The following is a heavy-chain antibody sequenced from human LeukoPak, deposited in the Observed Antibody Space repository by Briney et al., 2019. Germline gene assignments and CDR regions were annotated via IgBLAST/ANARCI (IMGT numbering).Heavy chain of an antibody. V-gene: IGHV3-23*01. CDR1: GFTFSSYA. Sequence: GGSLRLSCAASGFTFSSYAMSWVRQAPGKGLEWVSEISGSGSSTYYADSVKGRFTISRDKSKNTLYLQMNSLRAEDTAVYYCAKDLSSRWYGDAFDIWGQGTMVTVSS. CDR2: ISGSGSST. J-gene: IGHJ3*02. CDR3: AKDLSSRWYGDAFDI. D-gene: IGHD6-13*01.